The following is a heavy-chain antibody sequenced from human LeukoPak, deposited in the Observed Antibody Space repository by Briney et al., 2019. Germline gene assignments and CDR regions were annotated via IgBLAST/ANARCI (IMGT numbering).Heavy chain of an antibody. Sequence: SETLSLTCTVSGGSISSYYWSWIRQPPGKGLEWIGYIYYSGSTNYDPSLKSRVTISVDTSKNQFSLKLSSVTAADTAVYYCARDSEGLRYFDLWGRGTLVTVSS. CDR3: ARDSEGLRYFDL. J-gene: IGHJ2*01. CDR2: IYYSGST. D-gene: IGHD3-16*01. V-gene: IGHV4-59*01. CDR1: GGSISSYY.